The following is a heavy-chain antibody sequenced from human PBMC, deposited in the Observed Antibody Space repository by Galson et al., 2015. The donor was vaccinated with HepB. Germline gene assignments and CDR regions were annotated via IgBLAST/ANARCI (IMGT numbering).Heavy chain of an antibody. V-gene: IGHV4-34*01. J-gene: IGHJ4*02. CDR2: ISHSGST. CDR1: GRSLSDYF. Sequence: ETLSLTCAVYGRSLSDYFWSWVRQPPGKGLEWIGEISHSGSTNYNPSLKSRVTISVDKSKNQFSLKLSSVTAADTAVYYCARETVGASFDYWGQGTLVTVSS. D-gene: IGHD1-26*01. CDR3: ARETVGASFDY.